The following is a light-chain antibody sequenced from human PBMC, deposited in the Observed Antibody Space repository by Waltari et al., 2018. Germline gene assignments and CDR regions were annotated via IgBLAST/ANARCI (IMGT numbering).Light chain of an antibody. Sequence: DIVMTQSPDSLAVSLGERATINCKSSQSVLYSSNNKNYLAWYQQKPGQPPKLLIYWASTGASGGSDRFSGSGSGTVFTLTISSLQAQDVAVYYCQQYYSTPYTFGQGTKLEIK. CDR1: QSVLYSSNNKNY. J-gene: IGKJ2*01. CDR2: WAS. V-gene: IGKV4-1*01. CDR3: QQYYSTPYT.